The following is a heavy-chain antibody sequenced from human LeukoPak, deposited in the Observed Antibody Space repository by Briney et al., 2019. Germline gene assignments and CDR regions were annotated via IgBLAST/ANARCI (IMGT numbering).Heavy chain of an antibody. CDR3: AKQLGYCSDGSCYFPY. J-gene: IGHJ4*02. CDR1: GFTFSSSA. D-gene: IGHD2-15*01. Sequence: GGSLRLSCAASGFTFSSSAMSWVRQAPGKGLEWVSAISNNGGYTYYADSVQGRFTISRDNSKSTLCLQMNSLRAEDTAVYCCAKQLGYCSDGSCYFPYWGQGTLVTVSS. CDR2: ISNNGGYT. V-gene: IGHV3-23*01.